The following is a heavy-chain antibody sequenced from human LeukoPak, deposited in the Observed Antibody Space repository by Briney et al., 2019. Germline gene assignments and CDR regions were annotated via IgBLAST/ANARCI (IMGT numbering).Heavy chain of an antibody. CDR2: INHSGST. D-gene: IGHD5-12*01. J-gene: IGHJ6*04. CDR3: ARVSGYVGYYYYGMDV. CDR1: GGSFSGYY. V-gene: IGHV4-34*01. Sequence: SGTLSLTCAVYGGSFSGYYWSWIRQPPGKGLEWIGEINHSGSTNYNPSLKSRVTISVDTSKNQFSLKLSSVTAADTAVYYCARVSGYVGYYYYGMDVWGKGTTVTVSS.